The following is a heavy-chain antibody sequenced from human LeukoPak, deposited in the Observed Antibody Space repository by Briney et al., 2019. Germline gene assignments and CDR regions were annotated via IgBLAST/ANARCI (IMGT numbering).Heavy chain of an antibody. V-gene: IGHV3-48*03. CDR2: ISSSGSTI. J-gene: IGHJ4*02. CDR3: ARAGRVIAAAGSFDY. Sequence: PGGSLRLSCAASGFTFSSYEMNWVRQAPGKGLEWVSSISSSGSTIYYADSVKGRFTISRDNAKNSLYLQMSSLRAADTAVYYCARAGRVIAAAGSFDYWGQGTLVTVSS. CDR1: GFTFSSYE. D-gene: IGHD6-13*01.